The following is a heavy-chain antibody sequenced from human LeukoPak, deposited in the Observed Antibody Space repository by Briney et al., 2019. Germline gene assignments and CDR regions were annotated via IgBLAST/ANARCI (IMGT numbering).Heavy chain of an antibody. CDR3: ARDTAMVTGPMAFDI. Sequence: PSETPSLSCTASGGSISSYYWSWIRQPAGKGLEWIGRIYTSGSTNYNPSLKSRVTMSVDTSKNQFSLKLSSVTAADTAVYYCARDTAMVTGPMAFDIWGQGTMVTVSS. J-gene: IGHJ3*02. CDR1: GGSISSYY. V-gene: IGHV4-4*07. CDR2: IYTSGST. D-gene: IGHD5-18*01.